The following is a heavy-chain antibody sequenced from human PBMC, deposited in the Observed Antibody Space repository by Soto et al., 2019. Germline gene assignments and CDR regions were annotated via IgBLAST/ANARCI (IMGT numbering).Heavy chain of an antibody. CDR3: ARDQSGDSSGYYYVVWFDP. Sequence: ASVKVSCKASGYTFTSYGISWVRQAPGQGLEWMGWISAYNGNTNYAQKLQGRVTMTTDTSTSTAYMELRSLRSDDTAVYYCARDQSGDSSGYYYVVWFDPWGRGTLVTVSS. CDR2: ISAYNGNT. D-gene: IGHD3-22*01. CDR1: GYTFTSYG. J-gene: IGHJ5*02. V-gene: IGHV1-18*01.